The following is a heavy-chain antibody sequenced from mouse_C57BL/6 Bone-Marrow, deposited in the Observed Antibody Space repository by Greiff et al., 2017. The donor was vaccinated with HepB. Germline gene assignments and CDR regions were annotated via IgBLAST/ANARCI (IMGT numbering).Heavy chain of an antibody. V-gene: IGHV1-81*01. D-gene: IGHD1-1*01. Sequence: QVQLQQSGAELARPGASVKLSCKASGYTFTSYGISWVKQRTGQGLEWIGELYHRSGNTYYNEKFKGKATLTADKSSSTAYMALRILTSEDSAVYFCARILDYYGSRLWYFDVWGTGTTVTVSS. CDR3: ARILDYYGSRLWYFDV. CDR2: LYHRSGNT. CDR1: GYTFTSYG. J-gene: IGHJ1*03.